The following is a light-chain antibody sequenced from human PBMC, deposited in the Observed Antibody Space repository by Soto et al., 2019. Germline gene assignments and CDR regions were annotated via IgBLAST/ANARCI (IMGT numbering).Light chain of an antibody. V-gene: IGLV2-11*01. Sequence: QSALTQPRSVSGSPGQSVTISCTGTSSDVGGYNYVSWYQQHPGKAPKVMIYDVSERPSGVPDRFSGSKSGNTASLTISGLQAEDEADYYSCSSAGSPRYVFGTGTKLTVL. CDR3: CSSAGSPRYV. J-gene: IGLJ1*01. CDR2: DVS. CDR1: SSDVGGYNY.